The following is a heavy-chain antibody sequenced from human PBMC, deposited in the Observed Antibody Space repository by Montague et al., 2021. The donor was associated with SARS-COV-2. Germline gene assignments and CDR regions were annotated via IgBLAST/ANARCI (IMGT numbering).Heavy chain of an antibody. Sequence: SETLSLTCEVSGGSIRSYYWSWIRQSPGKGLEWIGYVHHTGSTKYNPSLKTRVTLSLDTPKNHFSLRLNSVTAADTAVYYCARGPFLRFLELPMGFKKPGWFDPWGQGTLVTVSS. CDR2: VHHTGST. J-gene: IGHJ5*02. V-gene: IGHV4-59*01. CDR3: ARGPFLRFLELPMGFKKPGWFDP. D-gene: IGHD3-3*01. CDR1: GGSIRSYY.